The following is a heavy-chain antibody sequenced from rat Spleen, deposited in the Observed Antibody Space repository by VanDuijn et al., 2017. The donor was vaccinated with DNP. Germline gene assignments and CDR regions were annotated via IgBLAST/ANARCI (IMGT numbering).Heavy chain of an antibody. Sequence: EVQLVESGGGLAQPGRSMKLSCAASGFTFSSFPMAWVRQAPKKGLEWVATISASGGSTSYRDSVKGRFTISRDDAKSGLYLQMNSLKSEDTATYYCARGSTSIYWYFDFWGPGTMVTVSS. D-gene: IGHD3-1*01. CDR1: GFTFSSFP. CDR2: ISASGGST. CDR3: ARGSTSIYWYFDF. J-gene: IGHJ1*01. V-gene: IGHV5-46*01.